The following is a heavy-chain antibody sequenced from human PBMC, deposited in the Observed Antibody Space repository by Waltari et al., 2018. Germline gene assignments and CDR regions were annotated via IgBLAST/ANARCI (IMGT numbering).Heavy chain of an antibody. J-gene: IGHJ4*02. CDR3: ARLAGAVASFDY. Sequence: EVQLLQSGAEVKEPGESLKISCKGPRYTFTKDWIGWVRQKPGKGLEWMGIIYPGDSETKYSPSFQGRVTISADKSITTAYLQWNSLQASDSAMYYCARLAGAVASFDYWGQGTLVTVSS. D-gene: IGHD6-19*01. CDR2: IYPGDSET. V-gene: IGHV5-51*01. CDR1: RYTFTKDW.